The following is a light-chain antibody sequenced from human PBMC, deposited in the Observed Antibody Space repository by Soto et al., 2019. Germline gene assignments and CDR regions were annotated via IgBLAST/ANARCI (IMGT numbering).Light chain of an antibody. CDR3: MQARQTPIT. J-gene: IGKJ5*01. Sequence: DIVMTQSPLSLPVTPGEPASISCRSSQSLQHSNGRNYLDWYLQKPGQSPQLLIYLGSNRASGVPDRFRGSGLGTDFTLKIRRVEADDVWVYYCMQARQTPITFGQRTRLEIK. V-gene: IGKV2-28*01. CDR1: QSLQHSNGRNY. CDR2: LGS.